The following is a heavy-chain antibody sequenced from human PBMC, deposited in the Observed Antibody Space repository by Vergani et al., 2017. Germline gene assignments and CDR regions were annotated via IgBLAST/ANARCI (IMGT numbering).Heavy chain of an antibody. CDR2: ISDGGETK. D-gene: IGHD2-2*02. J-gene: IGHJ4*02. V-gene: IGHV3-11*01. CDR1: GFIFSDYY. CDR3: VRDRGLCAGGRCYTEAWDY. Sequence: QVQLVASGGGLVRPGGSLRLSCAASGFIFSDYYMTWIRQTPGKGLEWLAHISDGGETKMYAESLKGRFTVSRDNTKNTLYLQVRSLRLEDTGVYHCVRDRGLCAGGRCYTEAWDYWGQGTPVTVSS.